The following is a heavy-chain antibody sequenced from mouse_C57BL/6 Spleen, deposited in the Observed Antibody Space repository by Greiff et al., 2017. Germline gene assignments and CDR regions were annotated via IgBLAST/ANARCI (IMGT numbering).Heavy chain of an antibody. CDR1: GYAFSSSW. Sequence: VQLQQSGPELVKPGASVKISCKASGYAFSSSWMNWVKQRPGKGLEWIGRIYPGDGDTNYNGKFKGKATLTADKSSSTAYMQLSSLTSEDSAVYFCARGCPYDYDEVWFAYWGQGTLVTVSA. J-gene: IGHJ3*01. CDR3: ARGCPYDYDEVWFAY. V-gene: IGHV1-82*01. CDR2: IYPGDGDT. D-gene: IGHD2-4*01.